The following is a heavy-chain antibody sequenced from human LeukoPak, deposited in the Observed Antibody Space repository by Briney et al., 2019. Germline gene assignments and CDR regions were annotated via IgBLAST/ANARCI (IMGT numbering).Heavy chain of an antibody. CDR1: GGSFSGYY. J-gene: IGHJ4*02. V-gene: IGHV4-34*01. CDR3: ARGGRYCSSTSCYKGKDFDY. CDR2: INHSGST. D-gene: IGHD2-2*02. Sequence: SETLSLTCAVYGGSFSGYYWSWIRQPPGKGLEWIGEINHSGSTNYNPSLKSRVTISVDTSKNQFSLKLSSVTAADTAVYYCARGGRYCSSTSCYKGKDFDYWGQGTLVTVSS.